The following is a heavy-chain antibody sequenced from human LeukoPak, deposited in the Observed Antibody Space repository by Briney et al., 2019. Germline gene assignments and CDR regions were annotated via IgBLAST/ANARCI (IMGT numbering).Heavy chain of an antibody. V-gene: IGHV3-23*01. Sequence: GGSLRLSCAASGFTFSSSAMNWVRQAPGKGLEWVSGISLSGGSTYYADSVEGRFTISRDNSKNTLFLQMNSLRAEDTAVYYCAKEGKTRNWNYFQAKPVYWGQGTLVTVSS. CDR2: ISLSGGST. CDR3: AKEGKTRNWNYFQAKPVY. J-gene: IGHJ4*02. CDR1: GFTFSSSA. D-gene: IGHD1-7*01.